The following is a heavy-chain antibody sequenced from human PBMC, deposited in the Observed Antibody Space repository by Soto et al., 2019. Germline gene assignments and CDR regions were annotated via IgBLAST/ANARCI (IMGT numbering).Heavy chain of an antibody. V-gene: IGHV1-69*13. Sequence: SVKVSCKASGGTFSSYAISWVRQAPGQGLEWMGGINPIFGTANYAQKFQGRVTITADESTSTAYMELSSLRSEDTAVYYCARAVLELRNDDAFDIWGQGTMVTVSS. CDR2: INPIFGTA. J-gene: IGHJ3*02. CDR1: GGTFSSYA. CDR3: ARAVLELRNDDAFDI. D-gene: IGHD1-7*01.